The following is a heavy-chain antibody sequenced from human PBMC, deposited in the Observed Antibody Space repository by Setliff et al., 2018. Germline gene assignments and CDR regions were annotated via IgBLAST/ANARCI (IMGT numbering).Heavy chain of an antibody. CDR1: GYTLTELS. J-gene: IGHJ6*03. Sequence: SVKVSCKVPGYTLTELSMHWVRQALGKGLEWMGRIIPIFGTANYAQKFQGRVTITADKSTSTAYMELSSLRSEDTAVYYCARGRHPPWSGYPYYYMDVWGKGTTVTVSS. CDR2: IIPIFGTA. CDR3: ARGRHPPWSGYPYYYMDV. D-gene: IGHD3-3*01. V-gene: IGHV1-69*06.